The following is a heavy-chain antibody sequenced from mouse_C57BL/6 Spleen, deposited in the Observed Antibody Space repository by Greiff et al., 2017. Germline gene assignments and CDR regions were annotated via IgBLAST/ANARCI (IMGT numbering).Heavy chain of an antibody. CDR2: IDPEDGET. V-gene: IGHV14-2*01. Sequence: VQLKESGAELVKPGASVKLSCTASGFNIKDYYMHWVKQRTEQGLEWIGRIDPEDGETKYAPKFQGKATITADTSSNTAYLQLSSLTSEDTAVYYCATITTVVDGDYYAMDYWGQGTSVTVSS. CDR1: GFNIKDYY. J-gene: IGHJ4*01. CDR3: ATITTVVDGDYYAMDY. D-gene: IGHD1-1*01.